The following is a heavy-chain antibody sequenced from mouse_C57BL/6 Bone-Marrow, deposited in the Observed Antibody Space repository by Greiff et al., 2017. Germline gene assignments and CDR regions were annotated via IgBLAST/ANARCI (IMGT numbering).Heavy chain of an antibody. V-gene: IGHV5-4*01. Sequence: EVMLVESGGGLVKPGGSLKLSCAASGFTFSSYAMSWVRQTPEKRLEWVATISDGGSYTYYPDNVKGRLTISRDNAKNNLYLQMSHLKSEDTAMYYCARENYWYFDDWGTGTTVTVSS. CDR2: ISDGGSYT. CDR1: GFTFSSYA. CDR3: ARENYWYFDD. J-gene: IGHJ1*03.